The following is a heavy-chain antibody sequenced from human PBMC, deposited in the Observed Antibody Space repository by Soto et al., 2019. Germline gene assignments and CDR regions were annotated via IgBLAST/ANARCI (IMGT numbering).Heavy chain of an antibody. CDR1: GFTFSSYG. CDR2: IWYDGSNK. V-gene: IGHV3-33*01. D-gene: IGHD6-13*01. CDR3: ARDLIAAAGTLDY. J-gene: IGHJ4*02. Sequence: GGSLRLSCAASGFTFSSYGMHWVRQAPGKGLEWVAVIWYDGSNKYYADSVKGRFTISRDNSKNTLYLQMNSLRAEDTAVYYCARDLIAAAGTLDYWGQGTLVTVS.